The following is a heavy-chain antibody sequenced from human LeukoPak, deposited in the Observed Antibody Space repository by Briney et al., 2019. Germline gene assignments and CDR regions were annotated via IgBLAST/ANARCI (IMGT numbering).Heavy chain of an antibody. CDR1: GFTFDDYA. CDR2: ISWNSGSI. D-gene: IGHD6-13*01. CDR3: AKDIDAVIAGLFDY. Sequence: SLRLSCAASGFTFDDYAMHWVRQAPGKGLEWVSGISWNSGSIGYADSVKGRFTISRDNAKNSLYLQMNSLRAEDMALYYCAKDIDAVIAGLFDYWGQGTLVTVSS. J-gene: IGHJ4*02. V-gene: IGHV3-9*03.